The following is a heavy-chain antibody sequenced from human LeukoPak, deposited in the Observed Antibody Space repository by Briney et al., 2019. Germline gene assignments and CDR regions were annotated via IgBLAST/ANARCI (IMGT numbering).Heavy chain of an antibody. V-gene: IGHV4-4*07. CDR3: ARDGPLPASTYYYGMDV. J-gene: IGHJ6*02. Sequence: SETLSLTCTASGGSISSYYWSWIRQPAGKGLEWIGRIYTSGSTNYNPSLKSRVTMSVDTFKNQFSLKLSSVTAADTAVYYCARDGPLPASTYYYGMDVWGQGTTVTVSS. CDR2: IYTSGST. CDR1: GGSISSYY.